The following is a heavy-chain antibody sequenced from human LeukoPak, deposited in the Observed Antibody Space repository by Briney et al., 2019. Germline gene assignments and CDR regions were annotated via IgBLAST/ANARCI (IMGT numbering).Heavy chain of an antibody. Sequence: PSETLSLTCTVSGGSISSSSYYWGWIRQPPGKGLEWIGSIYYSGSTYYNPSLKSRVTISVDTSKNQFSLKLSSVTAADTAVYYCARGPDGHEPEGVDYWGQGTLVTVSS. CDR3: ARGPDGHEPEGVDY. J-gene: IGHJ4*02. CDR2: IYYSGST. CDR1: GGSISSSSYY. D-gene: IGHD1-14*01. V-gene: IGHV4-39*07.